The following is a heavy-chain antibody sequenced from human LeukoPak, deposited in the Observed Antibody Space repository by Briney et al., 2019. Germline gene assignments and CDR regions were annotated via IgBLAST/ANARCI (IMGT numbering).Heavy chain of an antibody. D-gene: IGHD2-2*01. CDR3: ARDPRDCSSTSCYPTYYYGMDV. V-gene: IGHV3-30*04. Sequence: GGSLRLSCAASGFTLSSYAMHWVRQAPGKGLEWVAVISYDGSNKYYADSVKGRFTISRDNSKNTLYLQMSSLRAEDTAVYYCARDPRDCSSTSCYPTYYYGMDVWGQGATVTVSS. CDR1: GFTLSSYA. J-gene: IGHJ6*02. CDR2: ISYDGSNK.